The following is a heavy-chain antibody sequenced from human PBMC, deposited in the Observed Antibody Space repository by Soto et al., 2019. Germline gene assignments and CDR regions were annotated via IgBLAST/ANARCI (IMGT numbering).Heavy chain of an antibody. CDR1: GYTFTGYY. Sequence: ASVKVSCKASGYTFTGYYMHWVRQAPGQGLEWMGWINPNSGGTNYAQKLQGRDTMTRDTPISTAYMELSRLRSDDTAVYYCAMYQITMKFLGSGSPKLSDFSGQRPLVTVSS. CDR3: AMYQITMKFLGSGSPKLSDF. D-gene: IGHD3-10*01. V-gene: IGHV1-2*02. J-gene: IGHJ4*02. CDR2: INPNSGGT.